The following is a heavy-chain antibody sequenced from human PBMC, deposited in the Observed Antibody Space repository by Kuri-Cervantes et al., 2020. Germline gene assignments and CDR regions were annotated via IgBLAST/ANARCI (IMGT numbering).Heavy chain of an antibody. CDR1: GFTLNINA. J-gene: IGHJ4*02. D-gene: IGHD6-19*01. Sequence: GESLKISCAASGFTLNINAMPWVRQAPAKGLEWVAITSSEGSHKRYADSVKGRFTISRDNSKNTLYLQMNSLRAEDTAVYYCAKDSSGWYSYYFDYWGQGTLVTVSS. V-gene: IGHV3-30*07. CDR3: AKDSSGWYSYYFDY. CDR2: TSSEGSHK.